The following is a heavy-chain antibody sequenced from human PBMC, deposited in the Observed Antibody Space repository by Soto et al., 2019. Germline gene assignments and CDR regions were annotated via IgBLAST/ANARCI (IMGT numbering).Heavy chain of an antibody. J-gene: IGHJ6*02. CDR1: GFTVSSYA. Sequence: GGSLRLSCAASGFTVSSYAISWVRQAPGRGLEWVAYITSSSDTIYYSDSVKGRFTISRDNGKNSLFLQMNSLRDEDTAVYYCARVVVVIPPGYYYAMDVWGQGTTVTVSS. V-gene: IGHV3-48*02. CDR2: ITSSSDTI. D-gene: IGHD3-22*01. CDR3: ARVVVVIPPGYYYAMDV.